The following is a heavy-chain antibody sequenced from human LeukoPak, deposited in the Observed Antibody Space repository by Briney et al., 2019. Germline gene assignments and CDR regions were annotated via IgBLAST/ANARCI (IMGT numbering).Heavy chain of an antibody. CDR2: ISSSSSYI. J-gene: IGHJ4*02. CDR1: GFTFSSYS. Sequence: GGSLRLSCAASGFTFSSYSMNCVREAPGKGLEWVSSISSSSSYIYYADSVKGRFTISRDNAKNSLYLQMNSLRAEDTAVYYCARDLWELYFDYWGQGTLVTVSS. D-gene: IGHD1-7*01. V-gene: IGHV3-21*01. CDR3: ARDLWELYFDY.